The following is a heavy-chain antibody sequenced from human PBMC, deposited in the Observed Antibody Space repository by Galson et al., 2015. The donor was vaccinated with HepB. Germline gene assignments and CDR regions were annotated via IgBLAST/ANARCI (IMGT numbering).Heavy chain of an antibody. Sequence: SLRLSCAASGFTFSDYYMSWIRQAPGKGLEWVSYISSSSSYTNYADSVKGRSTISRDNAKNSLYLQMNSLRAEDTAVYYCARPRGYDSSGYYSRSYYFDYWGQGTLVTVSS. CDR2: ISSSSSYT. CDR3: ARPRGYDSSGYYSRSYYFDY. V-gene: IGHV3-11*03. CDR1: GFTFSDYY. J-gene: IGHJ4*02. D-gene: IGHD3-22*01.